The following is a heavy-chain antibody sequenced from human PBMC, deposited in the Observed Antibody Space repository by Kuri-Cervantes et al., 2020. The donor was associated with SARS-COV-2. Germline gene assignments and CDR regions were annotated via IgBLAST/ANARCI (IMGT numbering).Heavy chain of an antibody. CDR3: AKSRSEGGGFFDYGVDV. J-gene: IGHJ6*02. CDR2: VSYDGSYK. V-gene: IGHV3-30*18. D-gene: IGHD3-3*01. CDR1: GFTFSNYG. Sequence: GESLKISCAASGFTFSNYGMHCVRQAPGKGLEWVALVSYDGSYKYYAGSVRGRFTISRDNSNKTAYLQMNSLRTEDTAVYYCAKSRSEGGGFFDYGVDVWGQGTTVTVSS.